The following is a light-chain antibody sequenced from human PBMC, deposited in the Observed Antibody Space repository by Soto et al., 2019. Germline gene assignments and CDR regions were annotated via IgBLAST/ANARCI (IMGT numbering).Light chain of an antibody. V-gene: IGKV1-27*01. CDR2: AAS. J-gene: IGKJ4*01. CDR3: QNYNSAPLT. CDR1: QGIGVY. Sequence: DIQMTQSPSSLSASLGDRVTITCRASQGIGVYLAWFQQKPGKVPRLLIYAASALQSGVPSRFSGGGSGTDFTLTINSLQPEDVATYYCQNYNSAPLTFGGGTKLDIK.